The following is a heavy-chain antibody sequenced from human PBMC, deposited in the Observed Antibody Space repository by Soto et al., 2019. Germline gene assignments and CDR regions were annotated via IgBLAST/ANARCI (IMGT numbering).Heavy chain of an antibody. Sequence: QVQLVQSGAEVQKPGSSVKVSCKASGGTFSSYTISWVRQAPGQGLEWMGRIIPILGIANYAQKFQGRVTITADKATSTAYMELSSLRSEDTAVYYCARIAAAGSDLDAFDIWCQGTMVTVSS. D-gene: IGHD6-13*01. V-gene: IGHV1-69*02. CDR3: ARIAAAGSDLDAFDI. CDR1: GGTFSSYT. CDR2: IIPILGIA. J-gene: IGHJ3*02.